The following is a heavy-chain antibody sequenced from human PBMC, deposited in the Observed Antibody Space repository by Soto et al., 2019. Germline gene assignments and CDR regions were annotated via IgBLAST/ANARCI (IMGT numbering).Heavy chain of an antibody. V-gene: IGHV3-21*01. D-gene: IGHD3-22*01. CDR2: ISSSSYYI. CDR1: GFTFSSYS. Sequence: GGSLRLSCAASGFTFSSYSMNWVRQAPGKGLEWVSSISSSSYYIYYADSVKGRFTISRDNAKNSLYLQMNSLRAEDTAVYYCTTDSYSTMIVIRFDYWGHGTLVTVSS. CDR3: TTDSYSTMIVIRFDY. J-gene: IGHJ4*01.